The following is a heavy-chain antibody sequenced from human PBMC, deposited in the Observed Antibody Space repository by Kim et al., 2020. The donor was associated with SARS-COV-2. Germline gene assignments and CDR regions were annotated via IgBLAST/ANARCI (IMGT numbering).Heavy chain of an antibody. Sequence: SETLSLTCTVSGGSISSSSYYWGWIRQPPGKGLEWIGSIYYSGSTYYNPSHKILFTISVDTSKNPFSLKLSSVPAAATALYYCASLRGQWLVLYPFFD. CDR1: GGSISSSSYY. V-gene: IGHV4-39*01. J-gene: IGHJ4*01. CDR2: IYYSGST. D-gene: IGHD6-19*01. CDR3: ASLRGQWLVLYPFFD.